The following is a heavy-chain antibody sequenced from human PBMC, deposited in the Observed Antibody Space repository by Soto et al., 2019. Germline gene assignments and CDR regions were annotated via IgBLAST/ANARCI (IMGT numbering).Heavy chain of an antibody. V-gene: IGHV4-31*03. CDR1: GASVSTGGYF. D-gene: IGHD5-18*01. CDR3: ARDSSGPGYSYGKFDY. CDR2: IYYSGMT. J-gene: IGHJ4*02. Sequence: SETLSLTCTVSGASVSTGGYFWTWIRQHPGKGLEWIGNIYYSGMTYYNPSLRGRVSISLDPSESQFSLKLNSVTAADTAVYYCARDSSGPGYSYGKFDYWGQGALVTVSS.